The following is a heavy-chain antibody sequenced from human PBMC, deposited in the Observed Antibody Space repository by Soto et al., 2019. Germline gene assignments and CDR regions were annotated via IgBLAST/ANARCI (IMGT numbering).Heavy chain of an antibody. CDR2: IDPSDSYT. CDR3: ARHQVKYYYNGMDV. V-gene: IGHV5-10-1*01. J-gene: IGHJ6*02. CDR1: RYTFTSYW. Sequence: GEPRKISCKGSRYTFTSYWISWVRQMPGKGLEWMGRIDPSDSYTNYSPSFQGHVTISADKSISTAYLQWSSLKASDTAMYYCARHQVKYYYNGMDVWGQGTTVTVSS.